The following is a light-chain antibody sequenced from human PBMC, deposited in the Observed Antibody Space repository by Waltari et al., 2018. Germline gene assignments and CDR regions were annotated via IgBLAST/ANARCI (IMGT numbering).Light chain of an antibody. Sequence: DIVMTQSPDSLAVSLGERATIHCKSSQSVLHSPNNKNYLAWYQQKPRQPPKLLIYWASTRQSGDPDRFSGSGSGTDFTLTISSLQAEDVAVYYCQQYYSTPYTFGQGTKLEIK. CDR1: QSVLHSPNNKNY. V-gene: IGKV4-1*01. J-gene: IGKJ2*01. CDR3: QQYYSTPYT. CDR2: WAS.